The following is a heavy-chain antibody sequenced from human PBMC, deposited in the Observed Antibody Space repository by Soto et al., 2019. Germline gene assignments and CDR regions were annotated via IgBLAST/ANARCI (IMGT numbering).Heavy chain of an antibody. Sequence: DVQLLESGGGLVQPEGSLRLSCAASGFTLSRYAMGWVRQGPGKGLEWVAVVSIGGSTHYADSVRGRFTISRDNSKNTLSLQMNSLTAEETAVYFCATRRGAGGHFDDWGQGALVTVSS. CDR2: VSIGGST. D-gene: IGHD2-15*01. J-gene: IGHJ4*02. CDR1: GFTLSRYA. V-gene: IGHV3-23*01. CDR3: ATRRGAGGHFDD.